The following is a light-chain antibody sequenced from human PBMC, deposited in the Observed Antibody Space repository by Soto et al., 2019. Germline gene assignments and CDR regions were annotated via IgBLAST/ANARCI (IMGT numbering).Light chain of an antibody. CDR2: AES. J-gene: IGKJ5*01. V-gene: IGKV3-11*01. CDR1: QSIXSY. Sequence: ALTQSPGRLPLSPGERATLSCRASQSIXSYLAWYQQKPGQATRLLIXAESNRATGIPARFSGSGSGKDFTLTISSLEPEDFAVYYCQHRSNWSTITFGQGTRLEI. CDR3: QHRSNWSTIT.